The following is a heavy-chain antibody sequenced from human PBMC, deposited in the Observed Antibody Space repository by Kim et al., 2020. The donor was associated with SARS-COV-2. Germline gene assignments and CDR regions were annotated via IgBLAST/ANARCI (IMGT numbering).Heavy chain of an antibody. J-gene: IGHJ5*02. CDR1: GGSISSGGYY. V-gene: IGHV4-31*03. CDR2: IYYSGST. D-gene: IGHD3-22*01. CDR3: ARRYYYDSSGYREYWFDP. Sequence: SETLSLTCTVSGGSISSGGYYWSWIRQHPGKGLEWIGYIYYSGSTYYNPSLKSRVTISVDTSKNQFSLKLSSVTAADTAVYYCARRYYYDSSGYREYWFDPWGQGTLVTVSS.